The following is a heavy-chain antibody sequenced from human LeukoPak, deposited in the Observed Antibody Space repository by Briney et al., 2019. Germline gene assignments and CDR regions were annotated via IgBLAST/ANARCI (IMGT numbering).Heavy chain of an antibody. V-gene: IGHV3-30*02. CDR3: ARDFLWFGELPLDV. J-gene: IGHJ6*04. CDR2: IRYDGSNK. D-gene: IGHD3-10*01. CDR1: GFTFSSYG. Sequence: PGGSLRLSCAASGFTFSSYGMHWVRQAPGKGLEWVAFIRYDGSNKYYADSVKGRFTISRDNSKNTLYLQMNSLRAEDTAVYYCARDFLWFGELPLDVWGKGTTVTISS.